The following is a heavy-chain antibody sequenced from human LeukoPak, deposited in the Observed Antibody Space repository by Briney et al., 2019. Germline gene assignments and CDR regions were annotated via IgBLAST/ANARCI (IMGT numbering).Heavy chain of an antibody. Sequence: GGSLRLSCAASGFTFSYYSMNWVRQAPGKGLEWVSSISSSSSYIYYADSVRGRFTISRDNAKNSLYLQMNSLRAEDTAVYYCARDHNRVTSYYYGSGSPPYWGQGTLVTVSS. CDR2: ISSSSSYI. D-gene: IGHD3-10*01. V-gene: IGHV3-21*01. J-gene: IGHJ4*02. CDR3: ARDHNRVTSYYYGSGSPPY. CDR1: GFTFSYYS.